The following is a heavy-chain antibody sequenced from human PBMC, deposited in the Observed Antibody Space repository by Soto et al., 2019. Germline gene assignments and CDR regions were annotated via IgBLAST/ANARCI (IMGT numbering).Heavy chain of an antibody. J-gene: IGHJ4*02. CDR2: IRAKAYSYAT. Sequence: EVQLVESGGGLVQPGGSLKLSCAASGFTFSDAALHWVRQASGKGLEWVGRIRAKAYSYATAYAASVKGRFTISRDDSKNTAYLQMNSLKTEDTAVYYCTRQSVDYWGQGTLVTVSS. CDR1: GFTFSDAA. V-gene: IGHV3-73*01. CDR3: TRQSVDY.